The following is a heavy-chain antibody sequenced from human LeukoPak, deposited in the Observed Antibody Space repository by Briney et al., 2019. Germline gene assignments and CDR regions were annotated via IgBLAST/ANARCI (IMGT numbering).Heavy chain of an antibody. CDR1: GFTFSSYW. J-gene: IGHJ4*02. CDR3: ARAGDGDYFGEVFDY. Sequence: GGSLRLSCAASGFTFSSYWMHWVRHAPGKGLVWVSRINSDGSSTSYADSVKGRFTISRDNAKNTLYLQMNSLRAEDTAVYYCARAGDGDYFGEVFDYWGQGTLVTVSS. D-gene: IGHD4-17*01. V-gene: IGHV3-74*01. CDR2: INSDGSST.